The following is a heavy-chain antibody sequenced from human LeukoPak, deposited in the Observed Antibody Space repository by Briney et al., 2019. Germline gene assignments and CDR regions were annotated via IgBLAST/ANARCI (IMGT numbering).Heavy chain of an antibody. V-gene: IGHV4-34*12. J-gene: IGHJ3*02. CDR3: ARDIYGDYVGDSSDAFDI. CDR1: GGSFNGYY. Sequence: SETLSLTCAVFGGSFNGYYWTWIRQPPGKGLEWIGEIIHDGSTNYNPSLKSRVNISIDTSKIQFSLNLSSVTAADTAVYYCARDIYGDYVGDSSDAFDIWGQGTMVTVSS. D-gene: IGHD4-17*01. CDR2: IIHDGST.